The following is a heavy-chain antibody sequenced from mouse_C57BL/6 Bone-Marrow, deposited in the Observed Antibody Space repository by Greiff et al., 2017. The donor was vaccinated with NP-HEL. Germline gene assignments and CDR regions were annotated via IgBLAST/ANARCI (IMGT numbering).Heavy chain of an antibody. CDR3: ARSPLWLRRNYYAMDY. Sequence: EVKLQESGPGLAKPSQSLSLTCSVTGYSITSDYWNWIRKFPGNKLEYMGYISYSGSTYYNPSLKSRISINRDTSKNQYYLQLNSVTTEDTATYYCARSPLWLRRNYYAMDYWGQGTSVTVSS. CDR1: GYSITSDY. CDR2: ISYSGST. V-gene: IGHV3-8*01. D-gene: IGHD2-2*01. J-gene: IGHJ4*01.